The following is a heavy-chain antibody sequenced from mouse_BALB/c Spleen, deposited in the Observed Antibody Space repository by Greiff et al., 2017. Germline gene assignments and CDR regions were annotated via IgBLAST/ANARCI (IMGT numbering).Heavy chain of an antibody. D-gene: IGHD2-3*01. Sequence: DVKLVESGGGLVQPGGSLKLSCAASGFTFSSYTMSWVRQTPEKRLEWVAYISNGGGSTYYPDTVKGRFTISRDNAKNTLYLQMSSLKSEDTAMYYCARLDGYYPFDYWGQGTTLTVSS. CDR3: ARLDGYYPFDY. J-gene: IGHJ2*01. CDR1: GFTFSSYT. V-gene: IGHV5-12-2*01. CDR2: ISNGGGST.